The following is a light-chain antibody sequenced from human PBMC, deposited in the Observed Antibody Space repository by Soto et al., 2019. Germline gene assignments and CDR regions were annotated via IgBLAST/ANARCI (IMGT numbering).Light chain of an antibody. J-gene: IGKJ2*01. V-gene: IGKV1-5*01. CDR2: DAS. Sequence: DIQMTQSPSTLSASVGDRVTITCRASQSISSWLAWYQQKPGNAPKLLIYDASSLESGVPSRFSGSGSVTEFTLTISGLQPDDFATYYCQQYNSYSPYTFGQGTKLDIK. CDR1: QSISSW. CDR3: QQYNSYSPYT.